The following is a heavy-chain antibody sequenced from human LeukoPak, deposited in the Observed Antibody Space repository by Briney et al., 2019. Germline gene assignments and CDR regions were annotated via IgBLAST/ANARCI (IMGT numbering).Heavy chain of an antibody. CDR1: GYSISSGYY. D-gene: IGHD5-12*01. CDR2: IYHSGST. CDR3: ARRRVATIGFDP. Sequence: SETLSLTCTVSGYSISSGYYWGWIRQPPGKGLEWIGSIYHSGSTYYNPSLKSRVTISVDTSKNQFSLKLSSVTAADTAVYYCARRRVATIGFDPWGQGTLVTVSS. J-gene: IGHJ5*02. V-gene: IGHV4-38-2*02.